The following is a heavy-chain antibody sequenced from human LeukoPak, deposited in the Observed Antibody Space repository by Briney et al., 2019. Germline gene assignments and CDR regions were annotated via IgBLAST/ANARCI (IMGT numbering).Heavy chain of an antibody. CDR3: ARVSSWYLYYFDY. Sequence: SETLSLTCAVYGGSFSGYYWSWIRQPPGKGLEWIGEINHSGSTNYNPSLKSRVTISVDTSKNQFSLKLSSVTAADTAVYYCARVSSWYLYYFDYWGQGTLVTVSS. CDR2: INHSGST. V-gene: IGHV4-34*01. CDR1: GGSFSGYY. J-gene: IGHJ4*02. D-gene: IGHD6-13*01.